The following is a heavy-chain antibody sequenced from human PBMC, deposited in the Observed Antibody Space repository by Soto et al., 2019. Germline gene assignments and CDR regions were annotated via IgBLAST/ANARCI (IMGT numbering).Heavy chain of an antibody. Sequence: ASVKVSCKASGGTFSSYAISWVRQAPGQGLEGMGGIIPIFGTANDAQEFQGRVTITADESTSTAYMELSSLRYEDTAVYYCARGVSARGYSGYEVELDLFDYWGQGTLVTVSS. CDR2: IIPIFGTA. CDR3: ARGVSARGYSGYEVELDLFDY. J-gene: IGHJ4*02. V-gene: IGHV1-69*13. CDR1: GGTFSSYA. D-gene: IGHD5-12*01.